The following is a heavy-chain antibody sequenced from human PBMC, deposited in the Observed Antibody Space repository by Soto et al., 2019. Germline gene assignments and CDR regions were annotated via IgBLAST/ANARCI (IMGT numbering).Heavy chain of an antibody. CDR3: ARESGGYDSSTRYGLDV. J-gene: IGHJ6*02. CDR1: GGSISSYY. D-gene: IGHD6-25*01. Sequence: SETLSLTCTVSGGSISSYYWSWIRQPPGKGLEWIGYIYYSGSTNYNPSLKSRVTISVDTSKNQFSLNLSSVTAADTAIYYCARESGGYDSSTRYGLDVWGQGTTVTVSS. CDR2: IYYSGST. V-gene: IGHV4-59*12.